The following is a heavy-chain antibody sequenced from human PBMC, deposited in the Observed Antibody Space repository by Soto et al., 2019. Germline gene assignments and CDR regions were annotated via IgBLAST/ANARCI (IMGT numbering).Heavy chain of an antibody. CDR1: GGSISSYY. J-gene: IGHJ4*02. CDR3: ARRIQLDC. Sequence: QVQLQESGPGLVKPSETLSLTCTVSGGSISSYYWSWIRPPPGKRLEWIGHISSSGSTRYNPSLKSRVPRSMDTSKNQFSLNLGSVTAADSAVYYCARRIQLDCLGQGTLVTVSS. D-gene: IGHD1-1*01. CDR2: ISSSGST. V-gene: IGHV4-59*01.